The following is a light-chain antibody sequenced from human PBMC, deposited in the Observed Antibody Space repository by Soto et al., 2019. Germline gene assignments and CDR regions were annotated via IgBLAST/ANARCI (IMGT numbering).Light chain of an antibody. CDR3: SSYLTLTSLVV. CDR1: SSDIVDYNY. V-gene: IGLV2-14*01. Sequence: QSALTQPASVSGSPGQSITVSCTGSSSDIVDYNYVSWFQQHPGNPPRLLIFAVNKRPSGVSDRFSGSRSGNTASLTISGLQPEDEADYYCSSYLTLTSLVVFGGRTQLTVL. J-gene: IGLJ2*01. CDR2: AVN.